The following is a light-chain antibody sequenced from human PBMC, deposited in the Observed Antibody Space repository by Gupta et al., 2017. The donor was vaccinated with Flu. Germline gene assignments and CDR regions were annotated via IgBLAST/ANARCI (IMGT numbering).Light chain of an antibody. J-gene: IGKJ3*01. CDR2: ATS. Sequence: PSHLLACIGDRVTITCRASQELKIFLAWFQQKQGKAPKSLIYATSHLESGVPSRFSGSGYGSTFTLAISSLQPEDFATYYCQQYKSHPPTFGHGTKVDV. CDR3: QQYKSHPPT. CDR1: QELKIF. V-gene: IGKV1-16*01.